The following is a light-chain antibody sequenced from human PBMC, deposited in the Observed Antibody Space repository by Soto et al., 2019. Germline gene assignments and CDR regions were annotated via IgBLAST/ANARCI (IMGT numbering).Light chain of an antibody. Sequence: EIVLTQSPGTLSLSPGEGGTLSCRASQTVISNSLAWYQQKPGQPPRLLIHGASTRAPGIPDRFSGSRSGTDFTLTISSLEPEDFAVYYCQQRSNWPPAFGQGTRLEIK. CDR3: QQRSNWPPA. CDR1: QTVISNS. V-gene: IGKV3D-20*02. CDR2: GAS. J-gene: IGKJ5*01.